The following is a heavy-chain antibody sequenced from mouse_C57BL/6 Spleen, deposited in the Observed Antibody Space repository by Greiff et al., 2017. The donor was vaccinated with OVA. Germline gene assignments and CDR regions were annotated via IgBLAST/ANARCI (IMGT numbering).Heavy chain of an antibody. Sequence: EVQLVESGAELVKPGASVKLSCTASGFNIKDYYMHWVKQRTEQGLEWIGRIDPEDGETKYAPKFQGKATITADTSSNTAYLQLSSLTSEDTAVYYCARGAYGSSSYWYFDVWGTGTTVTVSS. J-gene: IGHJ1*03. V-gene: IGHV14-2*01. CDR1: GFNIKDYY. CDR3: ARGAYGSSSYWYFDV. D-gene: IGHD1-1*01. CDR2: IDPEDGET.